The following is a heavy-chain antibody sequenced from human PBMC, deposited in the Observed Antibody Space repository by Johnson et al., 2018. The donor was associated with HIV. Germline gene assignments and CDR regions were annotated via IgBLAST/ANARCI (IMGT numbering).Heavy chain of an antibody. V-gene: IGHV3-48*03. J-gene: IGHJ3*02. CDR3: ARASYYYGSADI. Sequence: MQLVESGGGVVQPGRSLRLSCAASGFTFSSMHWDRQAPGKGLEWVSCISSSGTNIYYADSVKGRFTISRDNAKKSLFLQMNSLRAEDTAVYYCARASYYYGSADIWGQGTMVTVSS. D-gene: IGHD3-10*01. CDR2: ISSSGTNI. CDR1: GFTFSS.